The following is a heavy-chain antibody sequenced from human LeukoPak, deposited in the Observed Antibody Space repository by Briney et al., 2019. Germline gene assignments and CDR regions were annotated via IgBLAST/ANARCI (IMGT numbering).Heavy chain of an antibody. CDR3: ARDRGRYYYGSGSYSGPDY. V-gene: IGHV3-30*04. D-gene: IGHD3-10*01. J-gene: IGHJ4*02. CDR1: GFTFSSYA. CDR2: ISYDGSNK. Sequence: GRSLRLSCAASGFTFSSYAMHWVRQAPGKGLEWVAVISYDGSNKYYADSVKGRFTISRDNSKNTLYLQMNSLRAEDTAVYYCARDRGRYYYGSGSYSGPDYWGQGTLVTVSS.